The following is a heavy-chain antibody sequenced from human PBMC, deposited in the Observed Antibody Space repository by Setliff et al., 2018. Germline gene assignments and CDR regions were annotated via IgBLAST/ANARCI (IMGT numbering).Heavy chain of an antibody. J-gene: IGHJ6*03. CDR1: GLPFSNSN. D-gene: IGHD3-3*01. CDR2: ISSISNYI. CDR3: ARDGGLLQFLEWSRSYMDV. Sequence: GSLRLSCVASGLPFSNSNMNWVRQAPGEGLEWVSSISSISNYIYYADSVKGRFTISRDNAKNSLYLQMNSLRAEDTAVYYCARDGGLLQFLEWSRSYMDVWGKGTTVTVSS. V-gene: IGHV3-21*01.